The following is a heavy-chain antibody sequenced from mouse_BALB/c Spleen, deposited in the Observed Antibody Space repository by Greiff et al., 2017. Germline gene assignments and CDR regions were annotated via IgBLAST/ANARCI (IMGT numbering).Heavy chain of an antibody. CDR2: ISTYYGDA. CDR1: GYTFTDYA. CDR3: ASGRNYYFDY. Sequence: VQLQQSGAELVRPGVSVKISCKGSGYTFTDYAMHWVKQSHAKSLEWIGVISTYYGDASYNQKFKGKATMTVDKSSSTAYMELARLTSEDSAIYYCASGRNYYFDYWGQGTTLTVSS. J-gene: IGHJ2*01. V-gene: IGHV1S137*01.